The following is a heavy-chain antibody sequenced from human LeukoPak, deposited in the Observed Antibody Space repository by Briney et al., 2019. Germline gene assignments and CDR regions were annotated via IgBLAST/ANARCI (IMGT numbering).Heavy chain of an antibody. D-gene: IGHD4-11*01. V-gene: IGHV3-7*01. Sequence: GGSLRLSCAASGLTFSSYWMSWVRQAPGKGLEWVANIKQDGSEKYYVDSVKGRFTISRDNGKNSLYLHMNSLRAEDTAVYYCTRDVGRLTTVDIYYYYYMDVWGKGTTVTVSS. J-gene: IGHJ6*03. CDR1: GLTFSSYW. CDR3: TRDVGRLTTVDIYYYYYMDV. CDR2: IKQDGSEK.